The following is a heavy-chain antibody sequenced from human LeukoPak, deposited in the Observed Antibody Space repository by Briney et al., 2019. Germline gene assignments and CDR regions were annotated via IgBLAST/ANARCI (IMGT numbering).Heavy chain of an antibody. D-gene: IGHD5-18*01. CDR3: AKGRAYSYVASFDF. V-gene: IGHV3-9*01. CDR1: GFSFDDYA. J-gene: IGHJ4*02. Sequence: GGSLRLSCAASGFSFDDYAMHWVRHAPGKGLEWVSSISWNSGRIAYADSVEGRFTISRDSAKNSLFLQMDSLRPGDTAFYFCAKGRAYSYVASFDFWGQGIPVTVSS. CDR2: ISWNSGRI.